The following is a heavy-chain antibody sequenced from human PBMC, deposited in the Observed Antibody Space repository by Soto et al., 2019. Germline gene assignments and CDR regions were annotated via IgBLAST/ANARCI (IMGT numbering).Heavy chain of an antibody. Sequence: VGSLRLSCAASVFTFSDYYMSCIRHSPGKWLEWVSYISSSSSYTNYADSVKGRFTISRDNAKNSLYLQMNSLRAEDTAVYYSARDHASRWGGELIVDLYYSSYGMHVLGQGTTVTV. D-gene: IGHD1-26*01. V-gene: IGHV3-11*06. CDR2: ISSSSSYT. J-gene: IGHJ6*02. CDR1: VFTFSDYY. CDR3: ARDHASRWGGELIVDLYYSSYGMHV.